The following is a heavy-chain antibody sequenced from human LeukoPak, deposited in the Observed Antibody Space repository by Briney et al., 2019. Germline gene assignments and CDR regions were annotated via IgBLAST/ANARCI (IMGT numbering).Heavy chain of an antibody. V-gene: IGHV4-34*01. D-gene: IGHD6-13*01. CDR2: INHSGST. CDR1: GGSFSGYY. Sequence: PSETLSLTCAVYGGSFSGYYWSWIRQPPGKGLEWIGEINHSGSTNYNPSLKSRVTISVDTSKNQFSLKLSSVTAADTAVYNCARCIAAAEIDYWGQGTLVTVSS. J-gene: IGHJ4*02. CDR3: ARCIAAAEIDY.